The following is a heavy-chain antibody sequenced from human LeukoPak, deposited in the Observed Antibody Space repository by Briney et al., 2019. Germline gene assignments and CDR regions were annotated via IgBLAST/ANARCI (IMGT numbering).Heavy chain of an antibody. J-gene: IGHJ6*02. Sequence: ASVKVSYKSSGYTFTSYGISWVRQAPGQGLEWMGWISAYNCNTNYVRKLQGRVTLTTDTSPSTAYMELSSLRSDDTGVSYCARDSPDSVVVPAAIPDYYYYGMDVWGQGTTVTVSS. CDR2: ISAYNCNT. V-gene: IGHV1-18*01. CDR1: GYTFTSYG. CDR3: ARDSPDSVVVPAAIPDYYYYGMDV. D-gene: IGHD2-2*02.